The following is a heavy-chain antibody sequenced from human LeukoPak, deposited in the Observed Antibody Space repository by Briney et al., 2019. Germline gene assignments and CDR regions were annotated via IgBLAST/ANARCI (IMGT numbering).Heavy chain of an antibody. CDR2: ISSSSSTI. J-gene: IGHJ5*02. CDR1: GFTFSSHW. Sequence: GGSLRLSCAASGFTFSSHWMSWVRQAPGMGLEWVSYISSSSSTIYYADSVKGRFTISRDNAKNSLYLQMNSLRAEDTAVYYCARLRTGFDPWGQGTLVTVSS. V-gene: IGHV3-48*04. CDR3: ARLRTGFDP.